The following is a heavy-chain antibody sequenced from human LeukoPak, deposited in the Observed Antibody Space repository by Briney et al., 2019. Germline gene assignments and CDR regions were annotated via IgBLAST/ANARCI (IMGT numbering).Heavy chain of an antibody. CDR3: ARGRTYYYDTSGYYPSIYYGMDV. CDR2: INHGEST. CDR1: GGAFSGYY. D-gene: IGHD3-22*01. Sequence: PSETLSLTCAVSGGAFSGYYWYWIRQPPGKGLEWIGEINHGESTNYNPSLKSRATLSVDTSKNQFSLKLTSVTAADTAVYYCARGRTYYYDTSGYYPSIYYGMDVWGQGTTVIVSS. V-gene: IGHV4-34*01. J-gene: IGHJ6*02.